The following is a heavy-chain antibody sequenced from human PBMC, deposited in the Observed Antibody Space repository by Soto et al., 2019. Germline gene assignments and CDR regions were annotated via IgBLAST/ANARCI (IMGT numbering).Heavy chain of an antibody. Sequence: SETLSLTCAVSGGSISSGGYSWSWIRQPPGKGLEWIGYIYHSGSTYYNPSLKSRVTISVDRSKNQFSLKLSSVTAADTAVYYCARGDYYDKDDAFDIWGQGTMVTVSS. CDR2: IYHSGST. D-gene: IGHD3-22*01. CDR3: ARGDYYDKDDAFDI. J-gene: IGHJ3*02. V-gene: IGHV4-30-2*01. CDR1: GGSISSGGYS.